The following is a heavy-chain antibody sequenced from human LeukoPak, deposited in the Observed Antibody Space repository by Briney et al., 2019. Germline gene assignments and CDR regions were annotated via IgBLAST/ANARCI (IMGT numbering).Heavy chain of an antibody. Sequence: SETLSLTCTVSGGSISSGGYYWSWIRQHPGKGLEWIGYIYYSGSTYYNPSLKSRVTISVDTSKNQFSLKLSSVTAADTAVYYCARDSIAVARRFDPWGQGTLVTVSS. V-gene: IGHV4-31*03. CDR2: IYYSGST. CDR3: ARDSIAVARRFDP. CDR1: GGSISSGGYY. J-gene: IGHJ5*02. D-gene: IGHD6-19*01.